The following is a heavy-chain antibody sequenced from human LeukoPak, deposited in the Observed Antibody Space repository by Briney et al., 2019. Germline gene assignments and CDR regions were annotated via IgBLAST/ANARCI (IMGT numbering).Heavy chain of an antibody. CDR2: ISAYNGNT. D-gene: IGHD3-3*01. Sequence: VASVKVSCKASGGTFSSYAISWVRQAPGQGLEWMGWISAYNGNTNYAQKLQGRVTMTTDTSTSTAYMELRSLRSDDTAVYYCAREGTLLRFLEWYPIDYWGQGTLVTVSS. CDR3: AREGTLLRFLEWYPIDY. CDR1: GGTFSSYA. J-gene: IGHJ4*02. V-gene: IGHV1-18*01.